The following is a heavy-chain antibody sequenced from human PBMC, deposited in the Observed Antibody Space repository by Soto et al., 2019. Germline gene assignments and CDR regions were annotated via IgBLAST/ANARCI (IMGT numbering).Heavy chain of an antibody. J-gene: IGHJ4*02. CDR3: ARQRGYYDMMYYFDY. CDR1: GGSISSSSYY. Sequence: SETLSLTCTVSGGSISSSSYYWGWIRQPPGKGLEWIGSIYYSGSTYYNPSLKSRVTISVDTSKNQFSLKLSSVTAADTAVYYCARQRGYYDMMYYFDYWGQGTLVTVSS. D-gene: IGHD3-9*01. V-gene: IGHV4-39*01. CDR2: IYYSGST.